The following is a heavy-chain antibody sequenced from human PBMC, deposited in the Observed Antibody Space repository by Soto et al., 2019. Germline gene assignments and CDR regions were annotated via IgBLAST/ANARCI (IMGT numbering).Heavy chain of an antibody. J-gene: IGHJ4*02. Sequence: PGGSLRLSCAASGFTFSSYGMHWVRQAPGKGLEWVAVISYDGRNKYYADSVKGRFTISRDNSKNTLYLQMNSLRIEDTAVYYCARELERVFDYWGQGTLVTVSS. CDR1: GFTFSSYG. V-gene: IGHV3-30*19. D-gene: IGHD1-1*01. CDR3: ARELERVFDY. CDR2: ISYDGRNK.